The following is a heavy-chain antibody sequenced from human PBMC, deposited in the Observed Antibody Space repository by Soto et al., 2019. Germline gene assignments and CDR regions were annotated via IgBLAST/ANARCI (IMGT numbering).Heavy chain of an antibody. CDR1: GASISSGDYF. V-gene: IGHV4-30-4*01. J-gene: IGHJ4*02. CDR3: AREKGYISGPKNSDY. Sequence: SETLSLTCTVSGASISSGDYFWSWIRQSPGKGLEWIGYIYDSGSSYYNPSLQSRVTMSVDTSKNQFSLKLSSVTAADTAVYYCAREKGYISGPKNSDYWGQGTLVTVSS. CDR2: IYDSGSS. D-gene: IGHD5-12*01.